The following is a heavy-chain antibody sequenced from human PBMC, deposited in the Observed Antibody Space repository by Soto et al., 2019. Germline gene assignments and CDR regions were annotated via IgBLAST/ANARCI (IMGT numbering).Heavy chain of an antibody. CDR3: ASTEATYYYYYMDV. Sequence: SETLSLTCTVSGGSISSSSYYWGWIRQPPGKGLEWIGSIYYSGSTYYNPSLKSRVTISVDTSKNQFSLKLSSVTAADTAVYYCASTEATYYYYYMDVWGKGTTVTVSS. V-gene: IGHV4-39*01. J-gene: IGHJ6*03. CDR1: GGSISSSSYY. D-gene: IGHD4-4*01. CDR2: IYYSGST.